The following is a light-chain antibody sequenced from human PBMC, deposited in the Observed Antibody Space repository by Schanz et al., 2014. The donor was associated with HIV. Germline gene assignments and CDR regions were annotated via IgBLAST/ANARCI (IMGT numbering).Light chain of an antibody. CDR2: DVT. Sequence: QSALTQPASVSGAPGQSITLSCTGTSSDIGGYNVVSWYQQHPDKAPKLIIYDVTTRPSGISSRFSGSKSGNTAYLTISGXXXEDEADYYCSSYTSSSTLVFGTGTKLTVL. CDR1: SSDIGGYNV. V-gene: IGLV2-14*03. CDR3: SSYTSSSTLV. J-gene: IGLJ1*01.